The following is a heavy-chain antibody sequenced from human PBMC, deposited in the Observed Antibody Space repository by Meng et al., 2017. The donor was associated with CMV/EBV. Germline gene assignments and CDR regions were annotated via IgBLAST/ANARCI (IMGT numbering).Heavy chain of an antibody. CDR3: AREEGDC. V-gene: IGHV3-30*04. J-gene: IGHJ4*02. CDR2: ISYDGSNK. Sequence: GESLKISCAASGFTFSSYAMHWVRQAPGKGLEWVAVISYDGSNKYYADSVKGRSTISRDNSKNTLYLQMNSLRAEDTAVYYCAREEGDCWGQGTLVTVSS. CDR1: GFTFSSYA.